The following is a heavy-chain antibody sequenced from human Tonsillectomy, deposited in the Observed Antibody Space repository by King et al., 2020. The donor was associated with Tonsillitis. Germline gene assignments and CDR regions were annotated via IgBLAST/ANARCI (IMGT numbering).Heavy chain of an antibody. D-gene: IGHD2-21*01. Sequence: VQLVQSGGGLVQPGGSLRLSCEASGFTFSSYTMNWVRQAPGKGLEWVSGISGSGGSTFYADSVKGRLTISRDNSKNTLFLQMNSLRAEDTALYYCAKDLSVVYSTKFDSWGQGALVTVSS. CDR3: AKDLSVVYSTKFDS. CDR2: ISGSGGST. V-gene: IGHV3-23*04. J-gene: IGHJ4*02. CDR1: GFTFSSYT.